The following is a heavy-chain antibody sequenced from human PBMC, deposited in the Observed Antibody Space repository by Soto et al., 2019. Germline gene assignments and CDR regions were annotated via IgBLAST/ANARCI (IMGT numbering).Heavy chain of an antibody. CDR1: GFTFSSYA. V-gene: IGHV3-30-3*01. CDR3: ARAIHTFYYYYAMDV. Sequence: QVQLVESGGGVLQPGRSLRLSCGASGFTFSSYAMHWVRQAPGKGLEWVTLVSYDGSNKYYADSLKGRFTISRDNSRNTLYLQMDSLTAADTAVYYCARAIHTFYYYYAMDVWGQGTTVTVSS. J-gene: IGHJ6*02. CDR2: VSYDGSNK.